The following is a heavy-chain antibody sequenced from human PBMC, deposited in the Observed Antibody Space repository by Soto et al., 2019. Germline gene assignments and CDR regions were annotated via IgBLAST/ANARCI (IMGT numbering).Heavy chain of an antibody. CDR2: IKTDSGQT. CDR3: ARQRGPYITYWGPGRPDNWFEP. J-gene: IGHJ5*02. V-gene: IGHV1-3*04. Sequence: VQLVQSGAEVKKPGASVTVSCKASGYTFTTYSVHWVRQAPGQSLEWMGWIKTDSGQTKYAQRFQGRVIITRDTSATTVYMELNNLKSEDTAMYYCARQRGPYITYWGPGRPDNWFEPWGQGTLVTVSS. CDR1: GYTFTTYS. D-gene: IGHD7-27*01.